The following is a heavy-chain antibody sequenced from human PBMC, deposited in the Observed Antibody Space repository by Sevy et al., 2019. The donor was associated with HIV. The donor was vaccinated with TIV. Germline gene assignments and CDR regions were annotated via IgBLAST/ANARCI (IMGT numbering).Heavy chain of an antibody. V-gene: IGHV4-59*13. Sequence: SETLSLTCTVSGGSISSYYWSWIRQPPGKGLEWIGYIYYSGSTNYNPSLKSRVTISVDTSKNQFSLKLSSVTAADTAVYYCARGAMAISDYWGQGTLVTVSS. D-gene: IGHD5-18*01. CDR3: ARGAMAISDY. J-gene: IGHJ4*02. CDR2: IYYSGST. CDR1: GGSISSYY.